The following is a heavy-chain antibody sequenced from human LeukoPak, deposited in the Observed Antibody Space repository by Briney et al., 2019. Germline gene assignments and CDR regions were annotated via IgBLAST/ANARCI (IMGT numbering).Heavy chain of an antibody. CDR1: GFTFSSYS. CDR3: ARDNRQQLVSDY. Sequence: AGGSLRLSCAASGFTFSSYSMNWVRQAPGKGLEWVSSISSSSSYIYYADSVKGRFTISRDNAKNSLYLQMNSLRAEDTAVYYCARDNRQQLVSDYWGQGTLVTVSS. V-gene: IGHV3-21*01. D-gene: IGHD6-13*01. CDR2: ISSSSSYI. J-gene: IGHJ4*02.